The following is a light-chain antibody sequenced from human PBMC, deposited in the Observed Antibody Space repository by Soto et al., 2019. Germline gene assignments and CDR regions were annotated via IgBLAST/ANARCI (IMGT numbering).Light chain of an antibody. CDR3: QSYDNSLSTYVV. J-gene: IGLJ2*01. V-gene: IGLV1-40*01. CDR2: GNT. CDR1: SSNIGAGYD. Sequence: QSVLTQPPSVSGAPGQRVTISCTGSSSNIGAGYDVHWYQQLPGTAPKLLIYGNTNRPSGVPDRFSGSRSGTSASLAITGLQADDEADYYCQSYDNSLSTYVVFGGGTKVTVL.